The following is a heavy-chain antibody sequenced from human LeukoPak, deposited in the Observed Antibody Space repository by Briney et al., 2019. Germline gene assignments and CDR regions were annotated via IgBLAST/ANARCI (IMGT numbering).Heavy chain of an antibody. J-gene: IGHJ4*02. CDR2: IYYSGST. CDR3: ARSAVRGVDY. CDR1: GGSISGYY. Sequence: PSETLSLTCTVSGGSISGYYWSWIRQPPGKGLERIGYIYYSGSTNSNPSLKSRVTISVDTSKNQFSLKLSSVTAADTAVYYCARSAVRGVDYWGQGTLVTVSS. V-gene: IGHV4-59*01. D-gene: IGHD3-10*01.